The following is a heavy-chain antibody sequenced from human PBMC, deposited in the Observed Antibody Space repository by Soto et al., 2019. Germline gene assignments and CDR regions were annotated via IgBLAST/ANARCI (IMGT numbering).Heavy chain of an antibody. CDR1: GFTFSSYS. CDR3: ARAPGFDWLFLQPLDY. Sequence: PGGSLRLSCAASGFTFSSYSMNWVRQAPGKGLEWVSSISSSSSYIYYADSVKGRFTISRDNAKNSLYLQMNSLRAEDTAVYYCARAPGFDWLFLQPLDYWGQGTLVTVSS. V-gene: IGHV3-21*01. J-gene: IGHJ4*02. CDR2: ISSSSSYI. D-gene: IGHD3-9*01.